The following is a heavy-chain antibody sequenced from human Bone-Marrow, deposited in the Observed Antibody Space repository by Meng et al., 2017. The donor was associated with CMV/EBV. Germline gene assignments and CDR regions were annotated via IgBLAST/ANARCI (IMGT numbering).Heavy chain of an antibody. CDR2: ISSSSSYI. J-gene: IGHJ5*02. V-gene: IGHV3-21*01. Sequence: GESLKISCAASGFTFSSYSMNWVRQAPGKGLEWVSSISSSSSYIYYADSVKGRFTISRDNAKNSLYLQMNSLRAEDTAVYYCARDFYDFWSGYYTTGRDNWFDPWGQGTRVTVSS. CDR1: GFTFSSYS. D-gene: IGHD3-3*01. CDR3: ARDFYDFWSGYYTTGRDNWFDP.